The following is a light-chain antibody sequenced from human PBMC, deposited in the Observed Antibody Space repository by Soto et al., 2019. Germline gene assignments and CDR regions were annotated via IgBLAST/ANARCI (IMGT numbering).Light chain of an antibody. CDR3: MQTLQTLWT. CDR2: LGS. CDR1: QSLLHRNGYNY. Sequence: DVGMTQSPLSLPATPGEPVSISCRSNQSLLHRNGYNYLDWYLQKPGQSPQLLIYLGSNRASGVPDRFSGSGSGTHLTLTISRVEAEDVGVYYCMQTLQTLWTFGQGTKVEVK. J-gene: IGKJ1*01. V-gene: IGKV2-28*01.